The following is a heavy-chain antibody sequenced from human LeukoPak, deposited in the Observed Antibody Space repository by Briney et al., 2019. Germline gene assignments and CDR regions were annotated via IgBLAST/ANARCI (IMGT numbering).Heavy chain of an antibody. CDR1: GFTVSSNY. CDR2: ISGSGGST. D-gene: IGHD6-13*01. V-gene: IGHV3-23*01. Sequence: GGSLRLSCAPSGFTVSSNYMSWVRQAPGKGLEWVSAISGSGGSTYYADSVKGRFTISRDNSKNTLYLQMNSLRAEDTAVYYCAKRQGIAAAGTGKYFDYWGQGTLVTVSS. J-gene: IGHJ4*02. CDR3: AKRQGIAAAGTGKYFDY.